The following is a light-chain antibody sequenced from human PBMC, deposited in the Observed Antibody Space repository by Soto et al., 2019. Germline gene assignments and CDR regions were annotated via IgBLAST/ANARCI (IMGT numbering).Light chain of an antibody. CDR3: QAYDGRLSGVL. V-gene: IGLV1-44*01. CDR1: GVNIGANT. Sequence: QSVLSQPPSASATPGQRVTISCSGSGVNIGANTVTWYQHRPGTAPKLLIYDDNERPSGVPDRFSGSKSGSSASLAISGLQSEDEADYYCQAYDGRLSGVLFGGGTKLTVL. CDR2: DDN. J-gene: IGLJ2*01.